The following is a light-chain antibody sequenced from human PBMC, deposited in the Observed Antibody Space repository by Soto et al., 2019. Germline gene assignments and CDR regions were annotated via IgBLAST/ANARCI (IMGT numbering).Light chain of an antibody. CDR1: QSVSSY. J-gene: IGKJ4*01. CDR3: QQRSNWLT. CDR2: DAS. Sequence: EIVLTQSPATLSLSPGERATLSCRARQSVSSYLAWYQQKPCQAPRLLIYDASNRATGRPARFSGSGSGTDFSLTISRLEPEDCAVYSCQQRSNWLTFGGGTKVEIK. V-gene: IGKV3-11*01.